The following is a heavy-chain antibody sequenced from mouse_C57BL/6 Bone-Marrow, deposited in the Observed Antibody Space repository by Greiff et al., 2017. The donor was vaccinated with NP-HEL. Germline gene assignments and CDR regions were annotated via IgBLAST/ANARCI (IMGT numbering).Heavy chain of an antibody. D-gene: IGHD1-1*01. Sequence: EVKLQESGAELVRPGASVKLSCTASGFKIKDDYMHWVKQRPEQGLEWIGWIDPENGDTEYDSKFQGKATITADTSSNTAYLELSSLTSEDTAVYYCTTSYYDGSSYDRYFDVWGTGTTVTVSS. V-gene: IGHV14-4*01. CDR2: IDPENGDT. J-gene: IGHJ1*03. CDR1: GFKIKDDY. CDR3: TTSYYDGSSYDRYFDV.